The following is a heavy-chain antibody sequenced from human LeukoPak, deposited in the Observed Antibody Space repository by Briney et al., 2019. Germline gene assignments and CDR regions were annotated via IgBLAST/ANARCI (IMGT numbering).Heavy chain of an antibody. CDR3: AKMEIQLWLRPVYFDY. CDR1: GFTFSSYG. V-gene: IGHV3-30*18. CDR2: ISYDGSNK. J-gene: IGHJ4*02. Sequence: GGSLRLSCAASGFTFSSYGMHWVRQAPGKGLEWVAVISYDGSNKYYADSVKGRFTISRDNSKNTLYLQMNSLGAEDTAVYYCAKMEIQLWLRPVYFDYWGQGTLVTVSS. D-gene: IGHD5-18*01.